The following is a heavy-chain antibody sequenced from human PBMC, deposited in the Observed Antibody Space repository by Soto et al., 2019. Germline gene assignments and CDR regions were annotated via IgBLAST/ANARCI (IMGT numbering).Heavy chain of an antibody. Sequence: ASVKVSCKASGYTFTSYDINWVRQATGQGLEWMGWMNPNSGNTGYAQKFQGRVTMTRNTSISTAYMELSSLRSEDTAVYYCAVLFGVVNNSPSYYYYYYMDVWGKGTTVTVSS. V-gene: IGHV1-8*01. CDR1: GYTFTSYD. CDR3: AVLFGVVNNSPSYYYYYYMDV. D-gene: IGHD3-3*01. J-gene: IGHJ6*03. CDR2: MNPNSGNT.